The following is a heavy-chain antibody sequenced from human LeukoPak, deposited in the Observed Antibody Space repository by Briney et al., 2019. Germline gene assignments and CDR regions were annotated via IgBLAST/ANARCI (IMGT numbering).Heavy chain of an antibody. CDR3: AKDLLARPDY. CDR2: ISGSGSST. CDR1: GFTFSSYA. J-gene: IGHJ4*02. Sequence: GGSLRLSCAASGFTFSSYAMSWVRQAPGKGLEWVSAISGSGSSTYYADSVKGRFTISRDNSKNTPYLQMNSLRAEDTAVYYCAKDLLARPDYWGQGTLVTVSS. D-gene: IGHD2/OR15-2a*01. V-gene: IGHV3-23*01.